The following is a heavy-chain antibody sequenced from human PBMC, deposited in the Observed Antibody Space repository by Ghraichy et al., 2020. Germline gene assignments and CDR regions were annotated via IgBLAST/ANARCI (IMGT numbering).Heavy chain of an antibody. CDR2: INHSGST. D-gene: IGHD2/OR15-2a*01. Sequence: SETLSLICAVYGGSFSGYYWSWIRQPPGKGLEWIGEINHSGSTNYNPSLKSRVTISVDTSKNQFSLKLSSVTAADTAMYYCARENSDYCFDYWGQGTLVTVSS. CDR1: GGSFSGYY. CDR3: ARENSDYCFDY. J-gene: IGHJ4*02. V-gene: IGHV4-34*01.